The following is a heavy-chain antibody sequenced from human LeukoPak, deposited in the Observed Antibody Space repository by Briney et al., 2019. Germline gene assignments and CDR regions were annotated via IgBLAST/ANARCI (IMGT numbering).Heavy chain of an antibody. CDR3: ARVPRGDWFDP. V-gene: IGHV3-21*01. J-gene: IGHJ5*02. CDR1: GFPFSTYA. CDR2: ISSSGSHI. Sequence: KTGGSLRLSCAASGFPFSTYAMSWVRQAPGKGLEWVSYISSSGSHIYYADSVRGRFTISRDNAKNSLYLQMNSLRAEDTAVYYCARVPRGDWFDPWGQGTPVTVSS.